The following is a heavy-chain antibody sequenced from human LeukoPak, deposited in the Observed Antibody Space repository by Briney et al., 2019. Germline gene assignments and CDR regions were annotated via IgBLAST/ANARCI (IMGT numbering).Heavy chain of an antibody. Sequence: PGRSLRLSCAASGFTFSSYGMHWVRQAPGKGLEWVAVISYDGSNKYFADSVEGRFTISRDNSKNTLYLQMNSLRAEDTAVYYCAKDSGIAVAGTLRAFDIWGQGTMVTVSS. V-gene: IGHV3-30*18. CDR1: GFTFSSYG. D-gene: IGHD6-19*01. CDR2: ISYDGSNK. CDR3: AKDSGIAVAGTLRAFDI. J-gene: IGHJ3*02.